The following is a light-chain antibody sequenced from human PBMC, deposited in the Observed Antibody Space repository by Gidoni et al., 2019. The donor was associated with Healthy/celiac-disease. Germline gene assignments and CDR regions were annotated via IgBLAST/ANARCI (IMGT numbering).Light chain of an antibody. V-gene: IGKV4-1*01. CDR3: QQYYSTPYT. J-gene: IGKJ2*01. CDR2: WAS. Sequence: DIVMTPSPDSLAVSLGERATINCKSSKIVLYSSNNKNYLAWYQQKPGQPPKLLIYWASTRESGVPDRFSGSGSGTDFTLTISSLQAEDVEVYYCQQYYSTPYTFXQXTKLEIK. CDR1: KIVLYSSNNKNY.